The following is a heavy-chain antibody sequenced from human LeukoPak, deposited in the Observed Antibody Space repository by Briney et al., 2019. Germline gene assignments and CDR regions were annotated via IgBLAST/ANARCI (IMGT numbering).Heavy chain of an antibody. J-gene: IGHJ4*02. V-gene: IGHV4-39*01. CDR1: GGSISSSSYY. D-gene: IGHD3-22*01. CDR3: ASGIRSSDTSGYCDY. Sequence: SEILSLTCTVSGGSISSSSYYWGWIRQPPGKGLEWIGSIYYSGNTYYNPSLKSRVTISVDTSKNQFSLKLSSVTAADTAVYYCASGIRSSDTSGYCDYWGQGILVTVSS. CDR2: IYYSGNT.